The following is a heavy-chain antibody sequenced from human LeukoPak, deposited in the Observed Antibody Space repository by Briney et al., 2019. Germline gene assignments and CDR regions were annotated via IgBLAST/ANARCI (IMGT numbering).Heavy chain of an antibody. V-gene: IGHV1-46*01. D-gene: IGHD3-22*01. CDR3: AYERTNYDSSGYH. CDR2: INPSGGST. J-gene: IGHJ5*02. CDR1: GYTFTSYY. Sequence: GASVKVSCKASGYTFTSYYMHWVRQAPGQGLEWMGIINPSGGSTSYAQKFQGRVTMTRDTSTSTVYMELSSLRSEDTAVYYCAYERTNYDSSGYHWGQGTLVTVSP.